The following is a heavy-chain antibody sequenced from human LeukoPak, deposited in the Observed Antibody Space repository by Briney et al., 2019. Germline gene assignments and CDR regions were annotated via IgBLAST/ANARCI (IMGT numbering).Heavy chain of an antibody. CDR3: ARHTSGSSRLFDY. V-gene: IGHV4-39*01. Sequence: SETLSLTCTVSGGSISSTSYCGGWIRQPPGKGLEWIGSMCYSGSSDHNPSLKSRVTISVDTSKNQFSLKLSSVTATDTAVYYCARHTSGSSRLFDYWGQGTLVTVSS. D-gene: IGHD5-12*01. CDR1: GGSISSTSYC. CDR2: MCYSGSS. J-gene: IGHJ4*02.